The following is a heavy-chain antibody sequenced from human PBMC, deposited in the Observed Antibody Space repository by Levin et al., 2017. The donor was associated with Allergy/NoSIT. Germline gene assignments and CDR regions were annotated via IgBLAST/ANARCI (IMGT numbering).Heavy chain of an antibody. CDR2: IYSGGNT. D-gene: IGHD3-10*01. CDR1: GFIVSSNY. J-gene: IGHJ4*02. CDR3: AGGVGLWLEDY. Sequence: PGGSLRLSCAASGFIVSSNYMSWVRQAPGKGLEWVSIIYSGGNTNYADSVKGRFTISRDNSKNTLYLQMNSLRVEDTAVYYCAGGVGLWLEDYWGQGTLV. V-gene: IGHV3-53*01.